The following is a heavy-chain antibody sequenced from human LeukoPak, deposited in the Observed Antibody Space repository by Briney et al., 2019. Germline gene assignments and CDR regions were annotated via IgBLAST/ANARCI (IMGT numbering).Heavy chain of an antibody. D-gene: IGHD6-13*01. CDR2: IYYSGSA. V-gene: IGHV4-39*01. CDR1: GGSISSSTYY. J-gene: IGHJ6*03. Sequence: PSETLSLTSTVSGGSISSSTYYWGWIRQPPGKGLEWIGSIYYSGSAYYNPSLKSRVTISVDTSKNQFSLRLSSVTAADTAVYHCARHVAAAYYMDVWGRGTTVTVSS. CDR3: ARHVAAAYYMDV.